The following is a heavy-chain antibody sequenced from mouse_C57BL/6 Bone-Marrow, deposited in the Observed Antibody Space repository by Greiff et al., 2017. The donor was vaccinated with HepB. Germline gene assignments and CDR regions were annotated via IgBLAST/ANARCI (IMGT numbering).Heavy chain of an antibody. CDR2: IWSDGST. CDR3: ARQEGLRRYWYFDV. CDR1: GFSLTSYG. V-gene: IGHV2-6-1*01. Sequence: QVQLQQSGPGLVAPSQSLSITCTVSGFSLTSYGVHWVRQPPGKGLEWLVVIWSDGSTTYNSALKSRLSISKDNSKSQVFLKMNSLQTDDTAMYYCARQEGLRRYWYFDVGGTGTTVTVSS. J-gene: IGHJ1*03. D-gene: IGHD2-12*01.